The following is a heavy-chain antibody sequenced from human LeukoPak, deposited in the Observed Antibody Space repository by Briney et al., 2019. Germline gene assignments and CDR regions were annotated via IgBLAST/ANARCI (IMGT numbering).Heavy chain of an antibody. D-gene: IGHD2-2*01. CDR3: ARQPIGYCSSTSCYW. CDR1: GGSISSSSYY. CDR2: IYYSGST. Sequence: PSETLSLTCTVSGGSISSSSYYWGWIRQPPGKGLEWFGSIYYSGSTYYNPSLKSRVTISVDTSKNQFSLKLSSVTAADTAVYYCARQPIGYCSSTSCYWWGQGTLVTVSS. J-gene: IGHJ4*02. V-gene: IGHV4-39*01.